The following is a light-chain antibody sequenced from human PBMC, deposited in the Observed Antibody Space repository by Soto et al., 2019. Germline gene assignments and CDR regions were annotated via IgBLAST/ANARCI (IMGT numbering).Light chain of an antibody. CDR2: AAS. V-gene: IGKV1-6*01. Sequence: IQLTQSPSSLSASVGDRVTITCRVSQGIRNELSWYQQKPGKAPKFLIFAASNLQSGVPSRFSGSGSGTDFTLTISSLQPEDFATYFCLQDDDYPVTFGGGTKV. CDR1: QGIRNE. J-gene: IGKJ4*01. CDR3: LQDDDYPVT.